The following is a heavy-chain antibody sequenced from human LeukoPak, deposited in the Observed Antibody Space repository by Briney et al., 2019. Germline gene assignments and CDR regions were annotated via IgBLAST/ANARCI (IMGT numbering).Heavy chain of an antibody. Sequence: ASVKVSCKASGYTFTSYGISRVRQAPGQGLEWMGWISAYNGNTNYAQKLQGRVTMTTDTSTSTAYMELRSLRSDDTAVYYCAGGQVDTAMGTFDYWGQGTLVTVSS. J-gene: IGHJ4*02. V-gene: IGHV1-18*01. D-gene: IGHD5-18*01. CDR2: ISAYNGNT. CDR3: AGGQVDTAMGTFDY. CDR1: GYTFTSYG.